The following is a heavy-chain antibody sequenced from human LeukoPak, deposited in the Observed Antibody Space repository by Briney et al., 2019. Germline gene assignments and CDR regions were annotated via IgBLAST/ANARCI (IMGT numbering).Heavy chain of an antibody. Sequence: PSETLSLTCTVSGGSISSGSYYWSWIRQPAGKGLEWIGRIYTSGSTNYNPSLKSRVTISVDTSKNQFSLKLSSVTAADTAVYYCAREGSVLLWFGELLGYFDYWGQGTLVTVSS. J-gene: IGHJ4*02. CDR3: AREGSVLLWFGELLGYFDY. CDR2: IYTSGST. V-gene: IGHV4-61*02. CDR1: GGSISSGSYY. D-gene: IGHD3-10*01.